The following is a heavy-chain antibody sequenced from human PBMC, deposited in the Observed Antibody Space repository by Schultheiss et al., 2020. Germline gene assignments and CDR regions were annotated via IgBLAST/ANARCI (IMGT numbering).Heavy chain of an antibody. Sequence: VQLVESGGGLVQAGGSLRLSCATSDLIFDDHAIGWFRQAPGKEREGIACISNGGDKITYSDSVRGRFTISSDAAKTTVFLQMSNLNPEDTAEHYCAADMDRWLASVPPRRHSSEWRGSDYWGQGTQVTVSS. D-gene: IGHD3-22*01. V-gene: IGHV3-23*04. J-gene: IGHJ4*02. CDR2: ISNGGDKI. CDR3: AADMDRWLASVPPRRHSSEWRGSDY. CDR1: DLIFDDHA.